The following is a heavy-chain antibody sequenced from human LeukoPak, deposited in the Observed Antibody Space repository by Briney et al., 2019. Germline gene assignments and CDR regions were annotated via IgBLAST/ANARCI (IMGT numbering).Heavy chain of an antibody. V-gene: IGHV1-69*13. J-gene: IGHJ6*02. D-gene: IGHD6-19*01. Sequence: PWASVKVSCKASGGTFSSYAISWVRQAPGQGLEWMGGIIPIFGTANYAQKFQGRVTITADESTSTAYMELSSLRSEDTAVYYCARELLLGSGETLRHYYYYYGMDVWGQGTTVTVSS. CDR1: GGTFSSYA. CDR2: IIPIFGTA. CDR3: ARELLLGSGETLRHYYYYYGMDV.